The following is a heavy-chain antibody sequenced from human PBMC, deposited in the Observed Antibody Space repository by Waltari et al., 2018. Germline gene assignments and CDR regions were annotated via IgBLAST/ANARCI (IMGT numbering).Heavy chain of an antibody. CDR1: GGSISSYY. CDR2: INHSGST. J-gene: IGHJ4*02. CDR3: ARDYGSGTD. Sequence: QVQLQESGPGLVKPSETLSLTCTVSGGSISSYYWSWIRQPPGKGLEWIGEINHSGSTNYNPSLKSRVTISVDTSKNQFSLKLSSVTAADTAVYYCARDYGSGTDWGQGTLVTVSS. V-gene: IGHV4-59*12. D-gene: IGHD3-10*01.